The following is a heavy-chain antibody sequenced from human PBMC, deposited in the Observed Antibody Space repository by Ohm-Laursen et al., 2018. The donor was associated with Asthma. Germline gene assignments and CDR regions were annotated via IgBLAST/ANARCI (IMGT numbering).Heavy chain of an antibody. Sequence: SLRLSCTASGLPFSNFWMSWVRQAPGKGLEWVANIYPDGGEKYYVDSVDGRFTISRDNAKNSLYLQMNSLRPDDTAVYFCARDLMDWYSPSLDFWGQGTLVTVSS. CDR2: IYPDGGEK. J-gene: IGHJ4*02. CDR1: GLPFSNFW. D-gene: IGHD3/OR15-3a*01. V-gene: IGHV3-7*01. CDR3: ARDLMDWYSPSLDF.